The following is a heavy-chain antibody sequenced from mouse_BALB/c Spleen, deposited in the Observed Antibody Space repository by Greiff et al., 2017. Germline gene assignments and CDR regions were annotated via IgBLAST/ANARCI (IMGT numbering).Heavy chain of an antibody. CDR3: ARGGTKAMDY. J-gene: IGHJ4*01. CDR2: IDPENGNT. CDR1: GFNIKDYY. Sequence: EVQLKQSGAELVRPGALVKLSCKASGFNIKDYYMHWVKQRPEQGLEWIGWIDPENGNTIYDPKFQGKASITADTSSNTAYLQLSSLTSEDTAVYYCARGGTKAMDYWGQGTSVTVSS. V-gene: IGHV14-1*02.